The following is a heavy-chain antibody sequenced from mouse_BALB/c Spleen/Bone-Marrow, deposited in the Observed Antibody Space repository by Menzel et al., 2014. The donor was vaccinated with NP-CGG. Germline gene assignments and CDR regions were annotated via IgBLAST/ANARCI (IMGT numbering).Heavy chain of an antibody. CDR3: VRYYGSSYYYAMDY. D-gene: IGHD1-1*01. CDR2: IRSKSNNYAT. V-gene: IGHV10-1*02. Sequence: EVQRVESGGGLVQPKGSLKLSCAASGFTFNTYAMNWVRQAPGKGLEWVARIRSKSNNYATYYADSVKDRFTISRDDSQSMLYLQMNNSKTEDTAMYYCVRYYGSSYYYAMDYWGQGTSVTVSS. CDR1: GFTFNTYA. J-gene: IGHJ4*01.